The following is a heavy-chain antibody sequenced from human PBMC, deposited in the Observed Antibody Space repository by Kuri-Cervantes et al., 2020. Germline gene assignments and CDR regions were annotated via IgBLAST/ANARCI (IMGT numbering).Heavy chain of an antibody. Sequence: GGSLRLSCAASGFTFSSYWMSWVRQAPGKGLEWVSILYSGGKIYYAASVRGRFAISRDSSENKLYLQMDSLTAEDTAVYYRARGSSRDTDFEYWGQGTLVTVSS. CDR3: ARGSSRDTDFEY. J-gene: IGHJ4*02. CDR1: GFTFSSYW. D-gene: IGHD2-2*02. CDR2: LYSGGKI. V-gene: IGHV3-53*01.